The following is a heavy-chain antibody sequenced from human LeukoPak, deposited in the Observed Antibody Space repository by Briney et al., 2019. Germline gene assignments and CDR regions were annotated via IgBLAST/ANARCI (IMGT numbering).Heavy chain of an antibody. V-gene: IGHV3-23*01. CDR2: ISRSTETT. CDR1: GYPFSSFA. J-gene: IGHJ4*02. CDR3: AKRAAVSGVVGPVDY. D-gene: IGHD6-19*01. Sequence: GGSLRLSCAVSGYPFSSFALSWVRQAPGKGLEWVSSISRSTETTLYADSVKGRFTISRDNSMNTGFLQMNNLRAEDTAIYYCAKRAAVSGVVGPVDYWGQGTLVTVSS.